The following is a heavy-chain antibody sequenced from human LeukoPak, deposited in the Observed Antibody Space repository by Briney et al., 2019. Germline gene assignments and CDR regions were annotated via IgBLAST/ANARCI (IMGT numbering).Heavy chain of an antibody. CDR3: AKDQYSSSWYFPFDY. Sequence: GGSLRLSCAASGFTFSSYGMHWVRQAPGKGLEWVAFIRYDGSNKYYADSVEGRFTISRDNSKNTLYLQMNSLRAEDTAVCYCAKDQYSSSWYFPFDYWGQGTLVTVSS. CDR1: GFTFSSYG. J-gene: IGHJ4*02. V-gene: IGHV3-30*02. CDR2: IRYDGSNK. D-gene: IGHD6-13*01.